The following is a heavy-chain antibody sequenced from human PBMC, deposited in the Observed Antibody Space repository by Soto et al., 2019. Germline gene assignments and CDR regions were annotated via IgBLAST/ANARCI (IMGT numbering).Heavy chain of an antibody. D-gene: IGHD3-22*01. J-gene: IGHJ4*02. CDR2: ISGSGGST. CDR1: GFPVSSYA. CDR3: AKETYYYDSSGPDY. Sequence: XGSLSLSCAASGFPVSSYAMSWVRQAPGKGLEWVSAISGSGGSTYYADSVKGRFTISRDNSKNTLYLQMNSLRAEDTAVYYCAKETYYYDSSGPDYWGQGTLVTVSS. V-gene: IGHV3-23*01.